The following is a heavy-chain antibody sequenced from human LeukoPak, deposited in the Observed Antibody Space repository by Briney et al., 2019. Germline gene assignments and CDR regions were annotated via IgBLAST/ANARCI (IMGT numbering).Heavy chain of an antibody. V-gene: IGHV1-46*01. J-gene: IGHJ4*02. CDR2: INPSGGST. D-gene: IGHD4-17*01. CDR1: GYTFTSYY. Sequence: ASVKVSCKASGYTFTSYYMHWVRQAPGQGLEWMGIINPSGGSTSYAQKFQGRVTMTRDTSTSTVYMELSSLRSEDTAVYYCASSGTVTTLLDYWGQGTLVTVSS. CDR3: ASSGTVTTLLDY.